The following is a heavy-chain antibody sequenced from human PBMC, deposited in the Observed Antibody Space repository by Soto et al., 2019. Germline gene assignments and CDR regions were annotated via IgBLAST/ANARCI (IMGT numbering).Heavy chain of an antibody. V-gene: IGHV1-69*01. CDR1: GVTFTSYA. D-gene: IGHD1-26*01. Sequence: QVQLVQSAAEVKKPGSSVRVSCKTSGVTFTSYAISWVRQAPGQGLEWMGGIISVFGTTTYAQKFEGRVTITADVSTSTAYMELSSLASGDTAMYYCAKSADRHSGTFIGKYYFDYWGQGTLVTVSS. CDR3: AKSADRHSGTFIGKYYFDY. CDR2: IISVFGTT. J-gene: IGHJ4*02.